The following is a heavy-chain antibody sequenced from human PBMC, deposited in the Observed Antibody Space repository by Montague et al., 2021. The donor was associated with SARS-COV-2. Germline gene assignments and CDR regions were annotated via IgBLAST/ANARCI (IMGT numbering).Heavy chain of an antibody. J-gene: IGHJ6*03. D-gene: IGHD3-10*01. Sequence: SETLSLTCAVHATSFSRYFWNWIRYPPGKGLESIAEVNLGGSSKYNPSIKWRLSISADTSTHLFSRKLTSVSAADRAVYYCARLRDGVVPSPILGVGPYYSSYYMDVWGRGTTVTVSS. V-gene: IGHV4-34*01. CDR1: ATSFSRYF. CDR2: VNLGGSS. CDR3: ARLRDGVVPSPILGVGPYYSSYYMDV.